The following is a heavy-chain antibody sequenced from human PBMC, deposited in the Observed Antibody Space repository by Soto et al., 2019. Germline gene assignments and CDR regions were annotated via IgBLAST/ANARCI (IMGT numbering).Heavy chain of an antibody. CDR2: IIPIFGTA. J-gene: IGHJ5*02. D-gene: IGHD2-2*01. CDR3: ARVDIYCSSTSCPRP. CDR1: GGTFSSHA. V-gene: IGHV1-69*13. Sequence: AVKVSCKASGGTFSSHAISWVRQAPGQGLEWMGGIIPIFGTANYAQKFQGRVTITADESTSTAYMELSSLRSEDTAVYYCARVDIYCSSTSCPRPWGQGTLVTVSS.